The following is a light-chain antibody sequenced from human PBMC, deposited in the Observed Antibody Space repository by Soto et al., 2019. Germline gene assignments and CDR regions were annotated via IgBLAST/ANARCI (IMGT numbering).Light chain of an antibody. J-gene: IGKJ2*01. V-gene: IGKV1-39*01. CDR3: QQSYSTPYT. CDR1: QSISSY. Sequence: DIQMTQSPSSLSASVADRVTITCRASQSISSYLNWYQQKPGKAPKLLIYAASSLQSGVPSRFSRSGSATDFTLTISSLQPEDFATYYCQQSYSTPYTFGQGTKLEI. CDR2: AAS.